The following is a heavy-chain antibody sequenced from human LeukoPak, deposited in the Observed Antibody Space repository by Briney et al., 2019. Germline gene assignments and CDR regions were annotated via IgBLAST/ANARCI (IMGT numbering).Heavy chain of an antibody. CDR3: AKTVGYSYGYAGHYFDY. CDR2: ISGSGGST. CDR1: GFTFSSYW. J-gene: IGHJ4*02. V-gene: IGHV3-23*01. Sequence: GGSLRLSCAASGFTFSSYWMSWVRQAPGKGLEWVSAISGSGGSTYYADSVKGRFTISRDNSKNTLYLQMNSLRAEDTAVYYCAKTVGYSYGYAGHYFDYWGQGTLVTVSS. D-gene: IGHD5-18*01.